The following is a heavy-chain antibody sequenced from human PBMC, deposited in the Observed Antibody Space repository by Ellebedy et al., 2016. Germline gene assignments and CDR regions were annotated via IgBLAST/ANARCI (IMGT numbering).Heavy chain of an antibody. CDR1: GGSISSGGYY. D-gene: IGHD6-19*01. Sequence: SETLSLXCTVSGGSISSGGYYWSWIRQHPGKGLEWIGYIYYNGSTYYNPSLKSRVTISVDTSKNQFSLKLSSVTAADTAVYYCARRGLLTAGWFDPWGQGTLVTVSS. CDR2: IYYNGST. CDR3: ARRGLLTAGWFDP. J-gene: IGHJ5*02. V-gene: IGHV4-31*03.